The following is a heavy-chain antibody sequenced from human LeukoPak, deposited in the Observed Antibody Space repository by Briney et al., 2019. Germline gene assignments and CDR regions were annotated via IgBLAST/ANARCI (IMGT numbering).Heavy chain of an antibody. CDR2: ISYDGSKT. Sequence: GGSLRLSCAASGFTFSSYAMSWVRQAPGKGLEWVAVISYDGSKTYYADSVKGRFTISRDNSKTTLYLQMNSLRAEDTAVYYCARGRPKVLLWFGELLGDNWFDPWGQGTLVTVSS. V-gene: IGHV3-30-3*01. CDR1: GFTFSSYA. J-gene: IGHJ5*02. CDR3: ARGRPKVLLWFGELLGDNWFDP. D-gene: IGHD3-10*01.